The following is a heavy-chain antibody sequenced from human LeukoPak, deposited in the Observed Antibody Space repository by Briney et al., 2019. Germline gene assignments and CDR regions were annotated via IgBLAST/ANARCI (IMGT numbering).Heavy chain of an antibody. CDR1: EFSVGSNY. CDR3: ARVASGDHTGGAFDY. CDR2: IYSGGST. J-gene: IGHJ4*02. D-gene: IGHD1-26*01. V-gene: IGHV3-66*01. Sequence: GGSLRLSCAASEFSVGSNYMTWVRQAPGKGLEWVSLIYSGGSTYYTDSVKGRFTISRDNSKNTLYLQMNSLRAEDTAVYYCARVASGDHTGGAFDYWGQGTLVTVSS.